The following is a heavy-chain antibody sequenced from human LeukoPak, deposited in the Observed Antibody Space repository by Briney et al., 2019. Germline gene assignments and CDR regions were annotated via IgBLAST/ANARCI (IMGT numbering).Heavy chain of an antibody. Sequence: PSETLSLTCTVSGDSISSYYWSWIRQPPGKGLEWIGYIYYSGSTNYNPSLKSRVTISVDTSKNQFSLKLSSVTAADTAVYYCARDLGSSTSQWGQGTLVTVSS. CDR3: ARDLGSSTSQ. CDR2: IYYSGST. J-gene: IGHJ4*02. D-gene: IGHD2-2*01. CDR1: GDSISSYY. V-gene: IGHV4-59*01.